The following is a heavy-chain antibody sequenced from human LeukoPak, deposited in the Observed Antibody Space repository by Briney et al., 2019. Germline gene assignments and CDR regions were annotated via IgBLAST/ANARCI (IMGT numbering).Heavy chain of an antibody. CDR3: ASGYCSSTSCYARLGYYMDI. D-gene: IGHD2-2*03. CDR2: IYHSGST. CDR1: GGSISSSSYY. Sequence: SETLSLTCTVSGGSISSSSYYWGWIRQPPGKGLEWIGSIYHSGSTYYNPSLKSRVTISVDTSKNQFSLKLSSVTAADTAVYYCASGYCSSTSCYARLGYYMDIWGKGTTVTVSS. V-gene: IGHV4-39*07. J-gene: IGHJ6*03.